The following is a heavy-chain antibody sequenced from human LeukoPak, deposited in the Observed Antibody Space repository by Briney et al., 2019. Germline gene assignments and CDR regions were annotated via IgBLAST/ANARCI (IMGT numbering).Heavy chain of an antibody. V-gene: IGHV3-9*01. D-gene: IGHD2-2*01. CDR2: ITWFDNTF. Sequence: SGGSRRLSCAASGFSIDDYVMYWVRQAPGKGLEWVSGITWFDNTFAYADSVKGRFTVSRDIAKNSLYLQMNSLRPEDSALYYCAKARIARGYDTMDVWGQGTTVAVSS. CDR1: GFSIDDYV. CDR3: AKARIARGYDTMDV. J-gene: IGHJ6*02.